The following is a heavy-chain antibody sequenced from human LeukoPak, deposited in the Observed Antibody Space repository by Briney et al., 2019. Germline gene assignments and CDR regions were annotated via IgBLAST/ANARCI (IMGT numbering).Heavy chain of an antibody. CDR3: AKASVGTNYKFDY. D-gene: IGHD1-26*01. Sequence: GGSLRLSCAASGFTFNTYVMSWVRQSPGKGLEWVAAISGAGATTYYADSVKGRSTISRDNSKNMLYLQMNSLRDEDTAVYYCAKASVGTNYKFDYWGQGTLVTVSS. V-gene: IGHV3-23*01. CDR1: GFTFNTYV. J-gene: IGHJ4*02. CDR2: ISGAGATT.